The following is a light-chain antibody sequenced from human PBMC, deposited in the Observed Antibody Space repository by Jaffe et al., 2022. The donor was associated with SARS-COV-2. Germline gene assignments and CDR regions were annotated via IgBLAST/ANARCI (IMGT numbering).Light chain of an antibody. J-gene: IGKJ4*01. CDR1: QAISSY. Sequence: IQMTQSPSSVSASVGDRVTITCRASQAISSYLAWYQQKPGKAPNLLIYAASSLQSGVPSRFSGSGSGTDFTLTIRSLQPEDFATYYCQQAHSFPLTFGGGTEVEIK. CDR3: QQAHSFPLT. V-gene: IGKV1D-12*01. CDR2: AAS.